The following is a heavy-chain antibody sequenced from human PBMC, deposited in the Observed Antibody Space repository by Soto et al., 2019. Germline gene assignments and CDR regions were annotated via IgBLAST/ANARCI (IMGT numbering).Heavy chain of an antibody. CDR3: ARAEGPPYYYGMDV. V-gene: IGHV3-48*03. CDR2: ISSSGSTI. J-gene: IGHJ6*02. CDR1: GFTFSSYE. Sequence: GGSLRLSCAASGFTFSSYEMNWVRQAPGKGLEWVSYISSSGSTIYYADSVKGRFTISRDNAKNSLYLQMNSLRAEDTAVYYFARAEGPPYYYGMDVWGQGTTVTVSS.